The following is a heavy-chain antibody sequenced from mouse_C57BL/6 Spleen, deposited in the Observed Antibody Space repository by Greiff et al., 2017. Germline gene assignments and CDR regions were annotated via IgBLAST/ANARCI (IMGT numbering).Heavy chain of an antibody. CDR3: ARQEYCYSTRYYARDY. CDR2: FYPGSGSI. D-gene: IGHD2-12*01. J-gene: IGHJ4*01. CDR1: GYTFTEYT. V-gene: IGHV1-62-2*01. Sequence: VQLQQSGAELVKPGASVKLSCKASGYTFTEYTIHWVKQRSGQGLEWIGWFYPGSGSIKYNEKFKDKATLTADKSSSTVYMQLSRLTSEDTAVYFCARQEYCYSTRYYARDYWGQGTSVTVSS.